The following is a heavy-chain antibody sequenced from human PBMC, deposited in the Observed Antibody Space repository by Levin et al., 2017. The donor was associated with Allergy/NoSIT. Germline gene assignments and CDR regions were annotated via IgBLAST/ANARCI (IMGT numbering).Heavy chain of an antibody. V-gene: IGHV2-70*11. CDR3: ARSTRDSSSGYPFDY. Sequence: ESGPTLVKPTQTLTLTCTFSGFSLSTSGMCVSWIRQPPGKALEWLARVDWDDDKNYNTPLKTRLTISKDTSKNQVVLTMTNMDPVDTATYYCARSTRDSSSGYPFDYWGQGTLVTVSS. CDR2: VDWDDDK. CDR1: GFSLSTSGMC. J-gene: IGHJ4*02. D-gene: IGHD6-13*01.